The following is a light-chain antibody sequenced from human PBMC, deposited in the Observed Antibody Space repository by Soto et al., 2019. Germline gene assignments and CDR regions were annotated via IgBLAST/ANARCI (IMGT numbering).Light chain of an antibody. V-gene: IGKV1-6*01. CDR3: IQDYNYPLT. Sequence: AIQMTQSPSSLSASVGVRVTITCRTSQGIRSELGWYQQKPGKAPNLPIYTASTLQSGVPSRFSGSGSGTDFTLTISSLQPEDFATYYCIQDYNYPLTFGGGTKVDIK. CDR2: TAS. CDR1: QGIRSE. J-gene: IGKJ4*01.